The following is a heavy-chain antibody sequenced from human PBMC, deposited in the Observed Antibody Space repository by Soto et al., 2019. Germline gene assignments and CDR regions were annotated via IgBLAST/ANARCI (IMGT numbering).Heavy chain of an antibody. D-gene: IGHD3-10*01. V-gene: IGHV3-23*01. CDR3: AKGRGGSGSLTPRVDF. Sequence: EVQLLESGGGLVQPGGSLRLSCAASGFTFNNYAMTWGRPAPGKGLEWVSAISGGGDTTSYADSVKGRFTVSRDGSKNTLYLQMSSLRAEDTALYYCAKGRGGSGSLTPRVDFWGQGTLVTVSS. J-gene: IGHJ4*02. CDR1: GFTFNNYA. CDR2: ISGGGDTT.